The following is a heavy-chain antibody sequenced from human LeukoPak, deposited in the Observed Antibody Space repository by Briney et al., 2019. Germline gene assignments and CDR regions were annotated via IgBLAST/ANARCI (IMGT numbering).Heavy chain of an antibody. Sequence: KPSETLSLTCTVSGGSISSYYWSWIRQPPGKGLEWIGYIYYSGSTNYNPSLKSRVTISVDTSKNQFSLKLSSVTAADTAVYYCARGVFGVVIIEDYFALDYWGQGTLVTVSS. V-gene: IGHV4-59*01. J-gene: IGHJ4*02. CDR1: GGSISSYY. D-gene: IGHD3-3*01. CDR2: IYYSGST. CDR3: ARGVFGVVIIEDYFALDY.